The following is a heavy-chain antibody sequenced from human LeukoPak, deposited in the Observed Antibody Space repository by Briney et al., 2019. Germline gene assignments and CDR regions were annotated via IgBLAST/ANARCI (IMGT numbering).Heavy chain of an antibody. CDR3: ARGGSSGRITIFGVVSNAFDI. Sequence: GGSLRLSCAASGFTFSSYWMSWVRQAPGKGLEWVANIKQDGSEKYYVDSVKGRFTISRDNAKNSLYLQMNSLRAEDTAVYYCARGGSSGRITIFGVVSNAFDIWGQGTMVTVSS. CDR1: GFTFSSYW. D-gene: IGHD3-3*01. V-gene: IGHV3-7*01. J-gene: IGHJ3*02. CDR2: IKQDGSEK.